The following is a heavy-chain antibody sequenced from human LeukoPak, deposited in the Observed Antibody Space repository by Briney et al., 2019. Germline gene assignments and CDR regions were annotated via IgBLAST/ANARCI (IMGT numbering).Heavy chain of an antibody. Sequence: SVKVSCTASGGTFSSYAISWVRQAPGQGLEWMGGITPMFGTANYAQKFQGRVTMTRDTSTSTVYMELSSLRSEDTAVYYCAREGFPPKISDFWSGLGPYYYYGMDVWGQGTTVTVSS. CDR3: AREGFPPKISDFWSGLGPYYYYGMDV. J-gene: IGHJ6*02. D-gene: IGHD3-3*01. CDR1: GGTFSSYA. V-gene: IGHV1-69*05. CDR2: ITPMFGTA.